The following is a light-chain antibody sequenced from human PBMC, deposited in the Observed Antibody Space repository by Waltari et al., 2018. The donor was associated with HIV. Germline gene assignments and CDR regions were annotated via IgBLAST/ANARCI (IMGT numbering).Light chain of an antibody. J-gene: IGLJ3*02. Sequence: SYELTQPPSVSVSPGQTARITCSGDALPKQQAYWYQQQPGQAPVLVIYKDSERPSGIPERFSGSSSGTTVTLTSSGVQAEDEADYYCQSADSSRTYRVFGGGTKLTVL. CDR2: KDS. CDR3: QSADSSRTYRV. CDR1: ALPKQQ. V-gene: IGLV3-25*03.